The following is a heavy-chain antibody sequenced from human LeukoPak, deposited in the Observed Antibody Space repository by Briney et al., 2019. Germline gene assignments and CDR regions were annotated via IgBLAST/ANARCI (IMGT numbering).Heavy chain of an antibody. D-gene: IGHD6-19*01. V-gene: IGHV4-34*01. J-gene: IGHJ3*02. CDR1: GGSFSGYY. CDR2: INHSGST. Sequence: SETLSLTCAVYGGSFSGYYWSWIRQPPGKGLEWIGEINHSGSTNYNPSLKGRVTISVDTSTNQFSLKLSSVTAADTALYDCARGRGWYGGAFHIWGQGTMLTLSS. CDR3: ARGRGWYGGAFHI.